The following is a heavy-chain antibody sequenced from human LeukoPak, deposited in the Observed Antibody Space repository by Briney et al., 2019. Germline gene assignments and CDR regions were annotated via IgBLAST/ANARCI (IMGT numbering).Heavy chain of an antibody. V-gene: IGHV4-34*01. CDR1: GGSFSGYY. CDR2: INHRGST. CDR3: ARRGIVATTTYYYYYMDV. D-gene: IGHD5-12*01. J-gene: IGHJ6*03. Sequence: SETLSLTCDVYGGSFSGYYWSWIRQPPGRGLEWIGEINHRGSTNYNPSLKSRVTISVDTSKNQFSLKLSSVTAADTAVYYCARRGIVATTTYYYYYMDVWGKGTTVTISS.